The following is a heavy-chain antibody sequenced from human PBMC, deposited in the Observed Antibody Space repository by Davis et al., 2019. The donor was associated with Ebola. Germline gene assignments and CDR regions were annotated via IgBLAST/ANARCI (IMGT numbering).Heavy chain of an antibody. D-gene: IGHD3-3*01. CDR3: ASGVFGVTYYFDH. Sequence: SETLSLTCAVSGGSIRSYYWSWIRQAPGKGLEWIGYIHDSGNTKYNPSLRSQVIISLDTSKNQFSLNLNSVTAADTAMYYCASGVFGVTYYFDHWGKGALVTVTS. CDR2: IHDSGNT. CDR1: GGSIRSYY. V-gene: IGHV4-59*01. J-gene: IGHJ4*02.